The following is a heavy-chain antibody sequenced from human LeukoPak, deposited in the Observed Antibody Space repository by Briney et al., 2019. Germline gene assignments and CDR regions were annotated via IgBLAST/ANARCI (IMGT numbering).Heavy chain of an antibody. CDR1: GHTFTGYY. J-gene: IGHJ4*02. D-gene: IGHD3-22*01. V-gene: IGHV1-2*02. CDR2: INPNSGGT. Sequence: ASVKVSCKASGHTFTGYYMHWVRQAPGQGLEWMGWINPNSGGTNYAQKFQGRVTMTRDTSISTAYMELSSLRSDDTAVYYCARDGWGGYYDSSGPMDYWGQGTLVTVSS. CDR3: ARDGWGGYYDSSGPMDY.